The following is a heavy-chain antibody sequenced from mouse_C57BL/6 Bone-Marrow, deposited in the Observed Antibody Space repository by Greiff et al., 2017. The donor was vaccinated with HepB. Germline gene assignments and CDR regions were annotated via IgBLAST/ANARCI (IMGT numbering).Heavy chain of an antibody. CDR1: GFTFSGYA. Sequence: EVKLVESGGGLVKPGGSLKLSCAASGFTFSGYAMSWVRQTPEKRLEWVATISDGGSYTYYPDNVKGRFTISRDNAKNNLYLQMSHLKSEDTAMYYCASTPITTVVYFDYWGQGTTLTVSS. CDR2: ISDGGSYT. CDR3: ASTPITTVVYFDY. J-gene: IGHJ2*01. D-gene: IGHD1-1*01. V-gene: IGHV5-4*03.